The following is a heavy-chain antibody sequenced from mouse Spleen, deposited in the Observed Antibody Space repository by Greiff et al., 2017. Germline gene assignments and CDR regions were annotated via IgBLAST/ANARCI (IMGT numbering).Heavy chain of an antibody. Sequence: QVQLQQPGAELVMPGASVKLSCKASGYTFTSYWMHWVKQRPGQGLEWIGEIDPSDSYTNYNQKFKGKATLTVDKSSSTAYMQLSSLTSEDSAVYYCARHYDGYYDYWGQGTTLTVSS. CDR3: ARHYDGYYDY. D-gene: IGHD2-3*01. CDR1: GYTFTSYW. V-gene: IGHV1-69*01. J-gene: IGHJ2*01. CDR2: IDPSDSYT.